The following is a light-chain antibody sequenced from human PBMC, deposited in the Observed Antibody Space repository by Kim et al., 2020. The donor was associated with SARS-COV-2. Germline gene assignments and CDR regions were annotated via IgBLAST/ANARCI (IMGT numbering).Light chain of an antibody. CDR1: SGSIASNY. Sequence: NFMLTQTHSVSESPGKTVTISCTRSSGSIASNYVQWYQQRPGSSPTTVIYEDNHRPSGVPDRFSGSIDSSSNSASLTISGLKTEDETDYYCQSYDSSNHVVFGGGTQLTVL. CDR3: QSYDSSNHVV. V-gene: IGLV6-57*01. J-gene: IGLJ2*01. CDR2: EDN.